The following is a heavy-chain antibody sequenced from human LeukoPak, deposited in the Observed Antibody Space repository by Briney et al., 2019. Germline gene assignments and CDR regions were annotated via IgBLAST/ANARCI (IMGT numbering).Heavy chain of an antibody. CDR2: INYGGST. J-gene: IGHJ4*02. D-gene: IGHD5-12*01. Sequence: SETLSLTCTVSGVSIGSHYWSWIRQPPGKGLEWIGYINYGGSTNYNPSLSSRLTISVDTSKNQFSLKLSSVTAADTAVYYCARGGGSADYWGQGTLVTVSS. CDR3: ARGGGSADY. V-gene: IGHV4-59*11. CDR1: GVSIGSHY.